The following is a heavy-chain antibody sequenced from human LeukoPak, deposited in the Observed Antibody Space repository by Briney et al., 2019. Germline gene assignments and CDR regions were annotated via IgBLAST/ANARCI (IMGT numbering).Heavy chain of an antibody. CDR1: GFTFSSYA. V-gene: IGHV4-59*08. CDR2: IYYSGST. J-gene: IGHJ4*02. D-gene: IGHD2-15*01. Sequence: GSLRLSCAASGFTFSSYAMSWIRQHPGKGLEWIGYIYYSGSTNYNPSLKSRVTISVDTSKNQFSLKLSSVTAADTAVYYCARHKETCSGDYCYLDYFDYWGQGTLVTVSS. CDR3: ARHKETCSGDYCYLDYFDY.